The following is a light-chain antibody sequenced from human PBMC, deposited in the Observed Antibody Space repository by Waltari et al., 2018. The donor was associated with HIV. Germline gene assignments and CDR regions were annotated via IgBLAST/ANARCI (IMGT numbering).Light chain of an antibody. CDR2: EVS. V-gene: IGLV2-23*02. Sequence: QSALTQPASVSGSPGQSITISCTGTSSDVGSYNLASWFQQHPGKAPKLMIYEVSKRPSGVSNRFSGSKSGNTASLTISGLQAEDEADYYCCSYVGWSTILYVFGTGTKVTVL. J-gene: IGLJ1*01. CDR3: CSYVGWSTILYV. CDR1: SSDVGSYNL.